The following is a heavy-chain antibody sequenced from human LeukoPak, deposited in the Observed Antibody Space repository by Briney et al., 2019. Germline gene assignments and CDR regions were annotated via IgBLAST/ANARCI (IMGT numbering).Heavy chain of an antibody. Sequence: SETLSLTCTVSGGSFSSYSWSWIRQPAGKGLEWIGRIYTSGNTNYNPSLKSRVTMSADTFKNQFSLNLSSVTAADTAVYYCARSARPGERLDYWGQGTLVTVSS. J-gene: IGHJ4*02. D-gene: IGHD6-6*01. CDR1: GGSFSSYS. CDR3: ARSARPGERLDY. CDR2: IYTSGNT. V-gene: IGHV4-4*07.